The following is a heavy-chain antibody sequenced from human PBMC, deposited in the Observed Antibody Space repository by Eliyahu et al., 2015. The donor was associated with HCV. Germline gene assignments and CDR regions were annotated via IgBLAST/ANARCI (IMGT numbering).Heavy chain of an antibody. D-gene: IGHD6-19*01. J-gene: IGHJ4*02. CDR1: IHXSVAMA. V-gene: IGHV3-33*01. CDR2: IWYDGSNK. CDR3: ARDGRAGGDYIDY. Sequence: QVQLVESGGGVVQPGRSLRLSXCSVWIHXSVAMACPGVRQAPGKGLEGVAVIWYDGSNKYYADSVKGRFTISRDNSKNTLYLQMNSLRAEDTAVYYCARDGRAGGDYIDYWGQGTLVTVSS.